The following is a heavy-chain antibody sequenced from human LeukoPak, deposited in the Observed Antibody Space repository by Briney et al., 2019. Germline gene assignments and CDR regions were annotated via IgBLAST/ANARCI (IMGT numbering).Heavy chain of an antibody. CDR1: GFTFSSYA. CDR3: AKQVAAAGDFYFDY. J-gene: IGHJ4*02. D-gene: IGHD6-13*01. V-gene: IGHV3-23*01. Sequence: GGSLRLSCAASGFTFSSYAMSWVRQAPGKGLEWVSTISGSGDSTYYADSVKGRFTISRDNSKNTLYLQMNSLRAEDTAVYYCAKQVAAAGDFYFDYWGQGTLVTVSS. CDR2: ISGSGDST.